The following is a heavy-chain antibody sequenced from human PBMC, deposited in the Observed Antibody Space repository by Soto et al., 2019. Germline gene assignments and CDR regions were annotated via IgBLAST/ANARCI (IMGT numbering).Heavy chain of an antibody. CDR2: IYNSVST. Sequence: QLQLQESGPGLVKPSETLSLTCTVSGASLSNYNFYWAWLRRSPGKGLEWIGSIYNSVSTHYNPSLKSRVSISVDTSKNQFSLRLTSVTAADTAVYYCARNASMVPAAVDAGGYFDYWGQGALVIVSS. D-gene: IGHD2-21*02. CDR1: GASLSNYNFY. V-gene: IGHV4-39*01. CDR3: ARNASMVPAAVDAGGYFDY. J-gene: IGHJ4*02.